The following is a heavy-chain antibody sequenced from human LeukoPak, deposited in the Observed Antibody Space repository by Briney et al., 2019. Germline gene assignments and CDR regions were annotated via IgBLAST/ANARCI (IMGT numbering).Heavy chain of an antibody. CDR2: MYDSGST. D-gene: IGHD3-22*01. CDR1: GDSIISSF. CDR3: ARHEGVGYYDSSGYYWGFDH. V-gene: IGHV4-59*08. J-gene: IGHJ4*02. Sequence: SETLSLTCAVSGDSIISSFWSWIRQPPGRGLEWIGYMYDSGSTNYNPSLKSRVTISIDTSKNQFSLKLISMTAADTAVYYCARHEGVGYYDSSGYYWGFDHWGQGTLVTVSS.